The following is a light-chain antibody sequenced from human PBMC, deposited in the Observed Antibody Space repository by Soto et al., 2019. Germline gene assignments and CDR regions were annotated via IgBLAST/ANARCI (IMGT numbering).Light chain of an antibody. J-gene: IGLJ3*02. Sequence: QSVLTQPPSASGTPGQTVTISCSGPISDYGTDYVYWYRLLPGTAPKLLIYRNNQWPSGVPVRISASESGTSASLAISGLRSEDEADAYCSAWDVTLSGPCLLGGGTKLTVL. CDR2: RNN. V-gene: IGLV1-47*01. CDR1: ISDYGTDY. CDR3: SAWDVTLSGPCL.